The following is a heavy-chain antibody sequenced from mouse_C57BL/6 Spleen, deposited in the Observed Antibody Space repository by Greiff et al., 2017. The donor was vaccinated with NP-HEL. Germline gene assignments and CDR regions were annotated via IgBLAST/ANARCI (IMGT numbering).Heavy chain of an antibody. CDR2: LLPGSGST. CDR3: ARPHYYGSRSWFAY. D-gene: IGHD1-1*01. J-gene: IGHJ3*01. Sequence: VQLQESGAELMKPGASVKLSCKATGYTFTGYWIEWVKQRPGHGLEWIGELLPGSGSTTYNEKFKGKATFTADTSSNTAYMQLSSLTTEDSAIYYCARPHYYGSRSWFAYWGQGTLVTVSA. CDR1: GYTFTGYW. V-gene: IGHV1-9*01.